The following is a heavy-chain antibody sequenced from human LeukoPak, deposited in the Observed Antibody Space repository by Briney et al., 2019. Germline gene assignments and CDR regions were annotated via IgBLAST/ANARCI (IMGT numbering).Heavy chain of an antibody. Sequence: SVKVSCKASGGTFSSYAISWVRQAPGQGLEWMGRIIPILGIANYAQKFQGRVTITADKSTSTAYMELSSLRSEDTAVYYCARGPWIQLCYFDYWGQGTLVTVSS. CDR2: IIPILGIA. J-gene: IGHJ4*02. CDR1: GGTFSSYA. CDR3: ARGPWIQLCYFDY. V-gene: IGHV1-69*04. D-gene: IGHD5-18*01.